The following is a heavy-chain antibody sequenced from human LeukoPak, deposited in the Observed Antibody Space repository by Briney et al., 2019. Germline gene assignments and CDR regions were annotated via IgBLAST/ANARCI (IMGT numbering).Heavy chain of an antibody. CDR1: GFTFSSYA. CDR2: ISGSGGST. D-gene: IGHD3-22*01. Sequence: GGSLRLSCAASGFTFSSYAMSWVRQAPGKGLEWVSAISGSGGSTYYADSVKGRFTISRDNSKNTLYLQMNSLRAEDTAVYYCAKGRVYYYDSSGYYHYFDYWGQGTLVTVSS. CDR3: AKGRVYYYDSSGYYHYFDY. V-gene: IGHV3-23*01. J-gene: IGHJ4*02.